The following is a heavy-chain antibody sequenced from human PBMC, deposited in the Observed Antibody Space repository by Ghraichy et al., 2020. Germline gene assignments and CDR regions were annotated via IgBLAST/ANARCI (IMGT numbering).Heavy chain of an antibody. CDR2: ISGSGGST. CDR3: AKVPYDSSGYYYFDY. V-gene: IGHV3-23*01. CDR1: GFTFNNYA. Sequence: GSLRLSCSASGFTFNNYAMSWVRQAPGKGLEWVSAISGSGGSTYYADSVKGRFTISRDNFKNTLYLQMNSLRAEDTAVYYCAKVPYDSSGYYYFDYWGQGTLVTVSS. D-gene: IGHD3-22*01. J-gene: IGHJ4*02.